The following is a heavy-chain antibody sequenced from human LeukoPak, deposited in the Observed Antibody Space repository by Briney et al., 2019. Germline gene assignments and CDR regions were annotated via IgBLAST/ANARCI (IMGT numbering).Heavy chain of an antibody. V-gene: IGHV4-59*01. CDR3: ARGTMIVVGIDY. Sequence: SETLSLTCTVSGGSLSSYYWSWVRQPPGKGLEWIGYIYYSGSTNYNPSLKSRVTISVDTSKNQFSLKLSSVTAADTAVYYCARGTMIVVGIDYWGQGTLVTVSS. D-gene: IGHD3-22*01. J-gene: IGHJ4*02. CDR2: IYYSGST. CDR1: GGSLSSYY.